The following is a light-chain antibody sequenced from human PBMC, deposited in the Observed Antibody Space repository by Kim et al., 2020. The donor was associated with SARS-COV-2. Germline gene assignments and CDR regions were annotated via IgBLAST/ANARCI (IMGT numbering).Light chain of an antibody. CDR1: QSISSW. V-gene: IGKV1-5*01. CDR2: DAP. Sequence: GDRVTITCRASQSISSWLAWYQQKPGKAPKLLNYDAPSLESGVPSRFSGSGSGTEFTLTISSLQPAAFATYYCQQYNSYWTFGQGTKAVIK. CDR3: QQYNSYWT. J-gene: IGKJ1*01.